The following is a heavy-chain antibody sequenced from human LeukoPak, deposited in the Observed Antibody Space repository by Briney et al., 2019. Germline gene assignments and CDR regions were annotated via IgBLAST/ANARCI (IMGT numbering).Heavy chain of an antibody. V-gene: IGHV1-8*01. CDR3: ARGLHTNGYYWAY. Sequence: ASVKVSCKASGYTFTSYEINWVRQAPGQGLEWMGWMNPNSGNTGYSQKFQGRLTMTGSTSISTAYMELSSLSSEGTAVYFCARGLHTNGYYWAYWGQGTLVTVSS. D-gene: IGHD3-22*01. J-gene: IGHJ4*02. CDR1: GYTFTSYE. CDR2: MNPNSGNT.